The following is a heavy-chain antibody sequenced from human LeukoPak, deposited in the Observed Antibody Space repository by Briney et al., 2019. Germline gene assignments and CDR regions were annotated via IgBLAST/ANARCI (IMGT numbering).Heavy chain of an antibody. Sequence: PGGSLRLSCAASGFTFSSYAMSWVRQAPGKGLEWVSAISGSGGSTYYADSVKGRFTISRDNSKNTLYLQMNSLRAEDTAVYYCARQTRGYSYGPTYYWGQGTLVTVSS. CDR3: ARQTRGYSYGPTYY. V-gene: IGHV3-23*01. J-gene: IGHJ4*02. CDR2: ISGSGGST. CDR1: GFTFSSYA. D-gene: IGHD5-18*01.